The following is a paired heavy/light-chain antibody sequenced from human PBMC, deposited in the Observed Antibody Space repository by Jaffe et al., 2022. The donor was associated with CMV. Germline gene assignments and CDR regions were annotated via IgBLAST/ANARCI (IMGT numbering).Heavy chain of an antibody. CDR2: INPNSGGT. D-gene: IGHD3-10*01. CDR1: GYTFTGYH. CDR3: GRGSKILVRGGGADN. J-gene: IGHJ4*02. V-gene: IGHV1-2*02. Sequence: QVQLVQSGAEVKKPGASMKVSCKASGYTFTGYHMHWVRQAPGQGLEWMGWINPNSGGTNYAQKFQGRVTMTRDTSIDTAYMELRRLRSDDTAVYYCGRGSKILVRGGGADNWGQGTLVTVSS.
Light chain of an antibody. Sequence: SYELAQSPSVSVSPGQTARITCSGDKLGNEDTCWYQQKPGQSPVLVIYQNNKRPSGIPERFSGSNSGNTATLTISGTQAMDEADYYCQAWDSSTTSYVFGTGTKVTVL. CDR2: QNN. J-gene: IGLJ1*01. V-gene: IGLV3-1*01. CDR1: KLGNED. CDR3: QAWDSSTTSYV.